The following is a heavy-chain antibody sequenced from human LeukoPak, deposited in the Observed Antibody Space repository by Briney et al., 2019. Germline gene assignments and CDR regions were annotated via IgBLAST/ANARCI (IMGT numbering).Heavy chain of an antibody. CDR2: IIPIFGTA. V-gene: IGHV1-69*06. J-gene: IGHJ6*03. D-gene: IGHD3-10*01. CDR3: ARDKDYYGSGSYYHMDV. CDR1: GGTFSSYA. Sequence: SVKVSCKASGGTFSSYAISWVRQAPGQGLEWMGGIIPIFGTANYAQKFQGRVTITADKSTSTAYMELSSLRSEDTAVYYCARDKDYYGSGSYYHMDVWGKGTTVTVSS.